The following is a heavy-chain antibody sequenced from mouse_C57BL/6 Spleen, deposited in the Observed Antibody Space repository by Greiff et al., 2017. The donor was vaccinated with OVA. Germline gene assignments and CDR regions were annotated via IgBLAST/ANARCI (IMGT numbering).Heavy chain of an antibody. V-gene: IGHV14-3*01. CDR2: IDPANGNT. D-gene: IGHD1-1*01. Sequence: VQLQQSVAELVRPGASVKLSCTASGFNIKNTYMHWVKQRPEQGLEWIGRIDPANGNTKYAPKFQGKATITADTSSNTAYLQLSSLTSEDTAIYSCARDYYGSSYSSYWYFDVWGTGTTVTVSS. J-gene: IGHJ1*03. CDR1: GFNIKNTY. CDR3: ARDYYGSSYSSYWYFDV.